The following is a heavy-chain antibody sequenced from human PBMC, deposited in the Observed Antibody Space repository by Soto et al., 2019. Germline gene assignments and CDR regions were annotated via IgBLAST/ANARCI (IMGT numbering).Heavy chain of an antibody. CDR1: GGTFSSYA. D-gene: IGHD2-15*01. V-gene: IGHV1-69*13. CDR3: ARGGIVVVVAATPFVDSMDV. J-gene: IGHJ6*02. CDR2: IIPIFGTA. Sequence: SVKVSCKASGGTFSSYAISWVRQAPGQGLEWMGGIIPIFGTANYAQKFQGRVTITADESTSTAYMELSSLRSEDTAVYYCARGGIVVVVAATPFVDSMDVWGQGTTVTVSS.